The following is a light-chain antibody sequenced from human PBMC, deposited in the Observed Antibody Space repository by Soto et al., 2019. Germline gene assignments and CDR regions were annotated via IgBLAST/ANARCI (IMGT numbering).Light chain of an antibody. V-gene: IGKV1-39*01. J-gene: IGKJ2*01. CDR2: DAS. CDR1: QSISTF. Sequence: DIQMTQSPSSLSASVGDRVTMTCRASQSISTFLNWYQQKPGKAPNLLIADASNLYSGVPSRFSGSGSGTDFTLTISSLQPEDFATYYCQQSYSIPYTFGQGTNLEIK. CDR3: QQSYSIPYT.